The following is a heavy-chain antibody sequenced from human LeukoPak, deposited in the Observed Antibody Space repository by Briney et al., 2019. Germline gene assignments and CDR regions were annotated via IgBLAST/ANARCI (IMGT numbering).Heavy chain of an antibody. V-gene: IGHV5-51*01. CDR1: GYGFSNYW. Sequence: GESLKISCKGSGYGFSNYWIGWVRQMPGKGLEWMGIVYPGDSDTRYSPSFQGQVTISADKSISTAYLQWSSLKASDTAMYYCARSRSYDSGDYYVLGANDYWGQGTLVTVSS. D-gene: IGHD3-22*01. CDR3: ARSRSYDSGDYYVLGANDY. CDR2: VYPGDSDT. J-gene: IGHJ4*02.